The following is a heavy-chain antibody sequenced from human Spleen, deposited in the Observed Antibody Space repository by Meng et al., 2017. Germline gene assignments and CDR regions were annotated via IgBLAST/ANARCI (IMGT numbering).Heavy chain of an antibody. V-gene: IGHV1-69*06. D-gene: IGHD3-3*01. CDR1: GYTFTGYY. CDR2: IIPIFGTA. J-gene: IGHJ6*02. Sequence: SVKVSCKASGYTFTGYYMHWVRQAPGQGLEWMGGIIPIFGTANYAQKFQGRVTITADKSTSTAYMELSSLRSEDTAVYYCARAQITILNGMDVWGQGTTVTVSS. CDR3: ARAQITILNGMDV.